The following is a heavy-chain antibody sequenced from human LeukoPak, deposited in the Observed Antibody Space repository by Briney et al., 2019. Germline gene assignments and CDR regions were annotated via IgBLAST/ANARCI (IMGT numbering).Heavy chain of an antibody. V-gene: IGHV3-74*01. J-gene: IGHJ4*02. CDR1: GFTFSFYW. Sequence: GGSLRLSCASSGFTFSFYWMHWVRQAPGKGLVWVSRINNDGRSTSYAGSVKGRFTISRDNAKNTLYLQMNSLRAEDTAVYYCARDNEYCTGGTCRLDYWGQGVLVTVSS. CDR3: ARDNEYCTGGTCRLDY. CDR2: INNDGRST. D-gene: IGHD2-15*01.